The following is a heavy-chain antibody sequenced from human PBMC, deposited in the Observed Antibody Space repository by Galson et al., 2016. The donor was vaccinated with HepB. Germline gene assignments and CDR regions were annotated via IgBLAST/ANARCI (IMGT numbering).Heavy chain of an antibody. Sequence: SLRLSCAASGFTFSTYALTWVRQAPGKGLEWVSAISDGGVATYYADSVKGRFTISRDNSKNTLYLQMNSLRVEDTAVYYCARNDSSAYLGLSWFDPWGPGTQVTVSS. CDR2: ISDGGVAT. V-gene: IGHV3-23*01. J-gene: IGHJ5*02. D-gene: IGHD3-22*01. CDR3: ARNDSSAYLGLSWFDP. CDR1: GFTFSTYA.